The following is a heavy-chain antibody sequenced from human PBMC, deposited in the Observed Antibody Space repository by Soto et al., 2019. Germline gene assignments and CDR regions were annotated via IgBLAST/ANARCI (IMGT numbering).Heavy chain of an antibody. Sequence: SETLSLTCTVSGGSISNYYWSWIRQPPGRGLEWIGHIFYSGSTNYNPALKSRVTISVDTSKNQFSLKLSSVTAADTAVYYCARRYGYRFDYWGQGTLVTVSS. CDR1: GGSISNYY. CDR3: ARRYGYRFDY. J-gene: IGHJ4*02. V-gene: IGHV4-59*08. CDR2: IFYSGST. D-gene: IGHD1-1*01.